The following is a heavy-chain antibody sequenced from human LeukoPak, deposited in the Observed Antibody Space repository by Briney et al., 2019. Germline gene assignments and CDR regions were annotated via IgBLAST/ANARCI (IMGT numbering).Heavy chain of an antibody. CDR3: ANPYDFWSGYRPIVMDY. V-gene: IGHV3-30*04. CDR2: ISYDGSNK. D-gene: IGHD3-3*01. Sequence: GGSLRLSCAASRFTSSTYAMHWVRQTPGKGLEWVALISYDGSNKYYADFVKGRFTISRDDSKNTLYLQMNSLRAEDTAVYYCANPYDFWSGYRPIVMDYWGQGTLVTVSS. J-gene: IGHJ4*02. CDR1: RFTSSTYA.